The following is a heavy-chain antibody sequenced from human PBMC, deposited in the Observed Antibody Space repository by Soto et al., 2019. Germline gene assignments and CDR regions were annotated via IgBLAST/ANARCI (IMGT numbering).Heavy chain of an antibody. Sequence: QITLKESGPTLMKPTQTLTLTCTFSGFSLSTSGVGVGWIRPPPGKALEWLALIYWDDDKRYIPSLKSRLTITKDTSKNQVVLKRTNMDPVETATYYCAHRQTTTPWGTFDYWSKRTLVTVSS. V-gene: IGHV2-5*02. J-gene: IGHJ4*02. CDR3: AHRQTTTPWGTFDY. D-gene: IGHD4-4*01. CDR2: IYWDDDK. CDR1: GFSLSTSGVG.